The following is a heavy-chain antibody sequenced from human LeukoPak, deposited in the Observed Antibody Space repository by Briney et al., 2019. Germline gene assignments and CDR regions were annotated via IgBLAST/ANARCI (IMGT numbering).Heavy chain of an antibody. CDR1: GYTFTGYY. CDR3: ARRYYDSSRYYYDWFDP. J-gene: IGHJ5*02. D-gene: IGHD3-22*01. CDR2: INPNSGGT. Sequence: ASVKVSCKASGYTFTGYYIHWVRQAPGQGLEWMGWINPNSGGTNYAQKFQGRVTMTRDTSISTAYMELSRLRSDDTAVYYCARRYYDSSRYYYDWFDPWGQGTLVTVSS. V-gene: IGHV1-2*02.